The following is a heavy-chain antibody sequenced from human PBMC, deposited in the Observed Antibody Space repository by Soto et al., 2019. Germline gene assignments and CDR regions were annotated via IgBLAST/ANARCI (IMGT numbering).Heavy chain of an antibody. V-gene: IGHV2-5*02. CDR2: IYGDDDK. D-gene: IGHD1-26*01. CDR3: AHSPVLGAVQSMDV. J-gene: IGHJ6*02. Sequence: GSGPTLVNPTQTLTLTCTFSGFSLSTRGVGVGWIRQPPGKALEWLAFIYGDDDKRYSPSVASRFTISKDTSKNQVVLTMTNMDPVDTGTYYCAHSPVLGAVQSMDVWGQGTTVTVSS. CDR1: GFSLSTRGVG.